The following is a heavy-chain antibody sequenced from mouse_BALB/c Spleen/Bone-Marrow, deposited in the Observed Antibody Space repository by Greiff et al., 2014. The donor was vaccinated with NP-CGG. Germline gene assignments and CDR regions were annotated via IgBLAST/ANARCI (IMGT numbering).Heavy chain of an antibody. CDR3: ARYGNYCYAMDY. V-gene: IGHV14-3*02. CDR1: GFNIKDTY. J-gene: IGHJ4*01. Sequence: VQLQQSGAELVKPGASVKLSCTASGFNIKDTYMHWVKQRPEQGLEWIGRIDPANGNTKYDPKFQGKATITADTSSKTAYLQLCSLTSEDTAVYYCARYGNYCYAMDYWGQGTSVTVSS. CDR2: IDPANGNT. D-gene: IGHD2-1*01.